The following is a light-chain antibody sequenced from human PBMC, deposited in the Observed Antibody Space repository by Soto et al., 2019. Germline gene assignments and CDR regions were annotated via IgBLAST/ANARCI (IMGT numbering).Light chain of an antibody. CDR1: SSDVGGYNY. V-gene: IGLV2-14*01. CDR3: SSYTSSSTLRV. J-gene: IGLJ1*01. Sequence: QSVLTQPASVSGSPGQSITISCTGTSSDVGGYNYVSWYQQHPGKAPKLMIYDVSNRPLGVSNRFSGSKSGNTASLTISGPQAEDEADYYCSSYTSSSTLRVFGTGTKVTVL. CDR2: DVS.